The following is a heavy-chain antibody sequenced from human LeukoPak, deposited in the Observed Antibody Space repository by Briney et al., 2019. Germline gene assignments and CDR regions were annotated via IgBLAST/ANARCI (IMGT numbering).Heavy chain of an antibody. CDR2: IFYSVT. Sequence: SETLSLTCTVSGGSISIRNYYSGWIRQPPGGGLEWIVSIFYSVTYYNASLKRRLTISVATSQNHFPLNLRSVTAADTAVYYCVSRTSNPVGAIDYWGQGTLVTVSS. J-gene: IGHJ4*02. V-gene: IGHV4-39*01. D-gene: IGHD1-26*01. CDR3: VSRTSNPVGAIDY. CDR1: GGSISIRNYY.